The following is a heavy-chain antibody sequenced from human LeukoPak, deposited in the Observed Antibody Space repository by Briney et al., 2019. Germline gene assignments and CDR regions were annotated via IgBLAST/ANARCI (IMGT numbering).Heavy chain of an antibody. CDR1: GGSISSYY. D-gene: IGHD6-13*01. CDR2: IYTSGST. J-gene: IGHJ4*02. CDR3: ARGPYSSSLGGIDY. V-gene: IGHV4-4*07. Sequence: PSETLSLTCTVSGGSISSYYWSWIRQPAGKGLEWIGRIYTSGSTNYNPSLKSRVTMSVDTSENQFSLKLSSVTAADTAVYYCARGPYSSSLGGIDYWGQGTLVTVSS.